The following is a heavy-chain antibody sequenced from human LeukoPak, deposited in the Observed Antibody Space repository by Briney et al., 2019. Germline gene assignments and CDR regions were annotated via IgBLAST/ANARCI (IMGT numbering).Heavy chain of an antibody. D-gene: IGHD3-22*01. CDR2: IRSNSDGGTI. V-gene: IGHV3-15*07. CDR3: ATDFYDST. CDR1: GFIFSFYC. Sequence: GGSLRLSCAASGFIFSFYCMNWVRQAPGKGLEWVGRIRSNSDGGTIDYAAPVKGRFTLSRDDSKTTLYLQMNSLQTEDTAVYYCATDFYDSTWGQGTLVTVSS. J-gene: IGHJ5*02.